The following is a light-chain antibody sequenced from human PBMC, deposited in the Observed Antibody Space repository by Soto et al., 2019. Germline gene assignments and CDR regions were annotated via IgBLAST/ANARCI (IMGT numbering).Light chain of an antibody. Sequence: IVFTQSPVTLSLSPGERATLSCSASQSVSTRYLAWYQQKPGQAPRLLIYGASSRATGIPDRFSGSGSGTDFTLTISSLQPDDFATYYCQQYNSYSQTFGQGTKVDI. CDR2: GAS. CDR3: QQYNSYSQT. CDR1: QSVSTRY. J-gene: IGKJ1*01. V-gene: IGKV3-20*01.